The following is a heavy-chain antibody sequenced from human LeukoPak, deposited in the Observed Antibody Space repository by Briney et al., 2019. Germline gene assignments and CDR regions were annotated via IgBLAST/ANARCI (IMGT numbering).Heavy chain of an antibody. CDR1: GFTFSSYS. D-gene: IGHD3-22*01. V-gene: IGHV3-21*01. CDR2: ISSSSSYI. J-gene: IGHJ5*02. CDR3: ASDGTGYDSSGFFVRWFDP. Sequence: GGSLRLSCAASGFTFSSYSMNWVRQAPGKGLEWVSSISSSSSYIYYADSVKGRFTISGDNAKNSLYLQMNSLRAEDTAVYYCASDGTGYDSSGFFVRWFDPWGQGTLVTVSS.